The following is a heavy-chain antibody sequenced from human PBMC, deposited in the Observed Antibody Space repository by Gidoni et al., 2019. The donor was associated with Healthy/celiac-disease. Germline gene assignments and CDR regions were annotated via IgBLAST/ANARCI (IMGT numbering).Heavy chain of an antibody. V-gene: IGHV3-30*04. J-gene: IGHJ4*02. Sequence: QVQLVESGGGVVQPGRSLRLSCAASGFTFSSYAMHWVRQAPGKGLEWVAVISYDGSNKYYADSVKGRFTISRDNSKNTLYLQMNSLRAEDTAVYYCARDQGGSYYFDYWGQGTLVTVSS. CDR3: ARDQGGSYYFDY. CDR1: GFTFSSYA. CDR2: ISYDGSNK. D-gene: IGHD1-26*01.